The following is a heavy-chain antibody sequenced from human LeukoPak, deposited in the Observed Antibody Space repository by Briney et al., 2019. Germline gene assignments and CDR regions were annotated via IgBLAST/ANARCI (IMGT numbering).Heavy chain of an antibody. CDR3: ATSLYFDWLLNY. CDR1: GYTLTELS. J-gene: IGHJ4*02. D-gene: IGHD3-9*01. CDR2: FGPEDGET. Sequence: ASVKVSCKVSGYTLTELSMHWVRQAPGKGLEWMGGFGPEDGETIYAQKFQGGVTMTEDTSTDTAYMELSSLRSEDTAVYYCATSLYFDWLLNYWDQGTLVTVSS. V-gene: IGHV1-24*01.